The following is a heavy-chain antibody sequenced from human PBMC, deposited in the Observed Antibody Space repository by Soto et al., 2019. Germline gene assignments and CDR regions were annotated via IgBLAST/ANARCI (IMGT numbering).Heavy chain of an antibody. CDR1: GFTFSLYG. D-gene: IGHD1-26*01. Sequence: QVQLVESGGGVVQPGKSVRLSCAASGFTFSLYGIHWVRQAPGKGLEWVAFITYEGSHQDYVDSVKGRFTLSRDNSKNTVYLQMNSLRPEDTAVYYCAKDVTAADDSYYNTGLDVWGHGTTVTVSS. CDR3: AKDVTAADDSYYNTGLDV. CDR2: ITYEGSHQ. V-gene: IGHV3-30*18. J-gene: IGHJ6*02.